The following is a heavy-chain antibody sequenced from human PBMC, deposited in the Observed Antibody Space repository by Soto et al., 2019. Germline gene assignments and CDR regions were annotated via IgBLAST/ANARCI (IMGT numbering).Heavy chain of an antibody. CDR2: ILPIVGTT. Sequence: QVQLVQSGAEVKKPGSSVNVSCKASGLIFSSYAISWVRQAPGQGLEWVGGILPIVGTTNYAQRFKGRVTINADTSTTTTYLDLSSLRSEDTAVYFCVRGANYYISTGKGYYFPGMDVWGQGTTVTVSS. CDR3: VRGANYYISTGKGYYFPGMDV. D-gene: IGHD3-9*01. J-gene: IGHJ6*02. V-gene: IGHV1-69*06. CDR1: GLIFSSYA.